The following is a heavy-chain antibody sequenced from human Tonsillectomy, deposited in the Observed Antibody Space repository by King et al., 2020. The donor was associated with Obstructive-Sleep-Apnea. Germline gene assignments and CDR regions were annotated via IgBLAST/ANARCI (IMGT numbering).Heavy chain of an antibody. J-gene: IGHJ4*02. CDR2: IYSDGST. CDR1: GDSISSNY. D-gene: IGHD3-22*01. V-gene: IGHV4-4*07. Sequence: QLQESGPGLVKPSETLSRTCSVSGDSISSNYWSWIRQPAGEGLEWVGRIYSDGSTNSNPSLKSRVTMSLDTSKNQFSLKLSSVTAADTAVYFCAREDRYSSGYYSLYYFDFWGQGTLVTVSS. CDR3: AREDRYSSGYYSLYYFDF.